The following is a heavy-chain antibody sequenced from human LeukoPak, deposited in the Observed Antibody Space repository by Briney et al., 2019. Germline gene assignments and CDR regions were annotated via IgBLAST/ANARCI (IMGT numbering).Heavy chain of an antibody. Sequence: SETLSLTCTVSGGSISSYYWSWIRQPAGKGLEWIGRIYTSGSTNYNPSLKSRVTMSVDTSKNQFSLKLSSVTAADTAVYYCARSTAVAGYYYMDVWGKGTTVTISS. CDR1: GGSISSYY. J-gene: IGHJ6*03. V-gene: IGHV4-4*07. CDR2: IYTSGST. CDR3: ARSTAVAGYYYMDV. D-gene: IGHD6-19*01.